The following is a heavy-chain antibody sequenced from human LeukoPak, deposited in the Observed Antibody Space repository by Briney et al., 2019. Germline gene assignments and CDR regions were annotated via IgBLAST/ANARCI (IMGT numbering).Heavy chain of an antibody. CDR3: ARHQLRGFLDDN. CDR2: INHSGST. D-gene: IGHD3-10*01. CDR1: GGSFSGYY. J-gene: IGHJ4*02. Sequence: PSETLSLTCAVYGGSFSGYYWSWIRQPPGKGLEWIGEINHSGSTNYNPSLKSRVTISVDTSKNQFSLKLSSVTAADTAVYYCARHQLRGFLDDNWGQGTLVTVSS. V-gene: IGHV4-34*01.